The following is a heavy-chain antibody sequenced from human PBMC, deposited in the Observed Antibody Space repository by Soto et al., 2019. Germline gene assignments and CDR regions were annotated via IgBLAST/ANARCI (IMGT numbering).Heavy chain of an antibody. CDR3: ARVGQGRYYFDY. V-gene: IGHV3-74*01. CDR1: GFTFSSYW. Sequence: EVQLVESGGGLVQLGGSLRLSCAGSGFTFSSYWMHWVRQAPGKGLVWVSRINRDGTSTSYADSVKGRFTISRDNAKNTLYLQMNSLRAEDTAVYYCARVGQGRYYFDYWGQGTLVTVSS. J-gene: IGHJ4*02. CDR2: INRDGTST.